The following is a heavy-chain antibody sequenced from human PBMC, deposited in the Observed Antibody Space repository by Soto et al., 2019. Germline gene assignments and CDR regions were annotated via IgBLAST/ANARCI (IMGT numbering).Heavy chain of an antibody. CDR2: ISSSSSYI. J-gene: IGHJ4*02. CDR1: GFTFSSYS. D-gene: IGHD3-3*01. CDR3: ARGHYDFWSGYYTDYFGY. V-gene: IGHV3-21*01. Sequence: PGGSLRLSCAASGFTFSSYSMNWVRQAPGKGLEWVSSISSSSSYIYYADSVKGRFTISRDNAKNSLYLQMNSLRAEDTAVYYCARGHYDFWSGYYTDYFGYWGQGTLVTVSS.